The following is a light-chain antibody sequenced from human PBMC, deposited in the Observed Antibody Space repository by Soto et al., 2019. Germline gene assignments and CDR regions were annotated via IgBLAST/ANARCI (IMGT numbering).Light chain of an antibody. CDR2: SAS. V-gene: IGKV1-39*01. CDR3: QQGYSTTPIT. CDR1: QTISSY. J-gene: IGKJ5*01. Sequence: DIQMTQSPASLSASVGDRVTITCRASQTISSYLNWYQQKAGAAPKLLIYSASTLQSGVPSRFSGSGFGTDYTLTISSLQPADFAVYYCQQGYSTTPITFGQGTRVEIK.